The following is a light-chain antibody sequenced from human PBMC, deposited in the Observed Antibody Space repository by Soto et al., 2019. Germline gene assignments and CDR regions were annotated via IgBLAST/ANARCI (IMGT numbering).Light chain of an antibody. J-gene: IGLJ1*01. CDR3: NSFRVSHLYV. CDR1: STDVGGYNA. V-gene: IGLV2-14*01. Sequence: QSVLGQPASVSGSPGQTINISCTGTSTDVGGYNAVSWYQHHPGKAPKLIIYEVTHRPSGVSDRFSASKSGNTASLTISGLQAEDEADYYCNSFRVSHLYVFGTGTKVTVL. CDR2: EVT.